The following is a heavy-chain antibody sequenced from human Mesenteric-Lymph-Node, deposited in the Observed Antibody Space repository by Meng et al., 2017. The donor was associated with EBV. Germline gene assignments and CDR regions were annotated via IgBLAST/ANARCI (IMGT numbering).Heavy chain of an antibody. CDR1: GVSISNGGYY. CDR2: IYHSGST. Sequence: QVQVQASGPGLGKPSQNLSLTCAVSGVSISNGGYYWSWIRQPPGKGLEWIGYIYHSGSTYYNPSLESRVTISLATSKNQFPLKLSSVTAADTAVYYCAYCSGGNCYSFDYWGQGTLVTVSS. D-gene: IGHD2-15*01. V-gene: IGHV4-30-4*01. CDR3: AYCSGGNCYSFDY. J-gene: IGHJ4*02.